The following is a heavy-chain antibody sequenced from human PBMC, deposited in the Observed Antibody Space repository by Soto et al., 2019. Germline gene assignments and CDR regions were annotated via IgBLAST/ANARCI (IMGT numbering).Heavy chain of an antibody. CDR1: GGSISSYY. J-gene: IGHJ6*02. CDR2: IYYSGST. CDR3: ARDCQESRERYYYYGMDV. Sequence: PSETLSLTSTVSGGSISSYYWSWIRQPPGKVLEWIGYIYYSGSTNYNPSLKSRVTISVDTSKNQFSLKLSAVTAADTAVYYCARDCQESRERYYYYGMDVWCQGTTVTVSS. V-gene: IGHV4-59*01. D-gene: IGHD6-25*01.